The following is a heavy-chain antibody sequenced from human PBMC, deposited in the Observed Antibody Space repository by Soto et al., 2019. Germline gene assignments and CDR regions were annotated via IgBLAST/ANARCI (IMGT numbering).Heavy chain of an antibody. CDR2: IYYSGST. V-gene: IGHV4-39*01. CDR3: ARQYAVVLYHFDY. Sequence: PSETLSLTRSVAGGSGSSRGNYWGWIRQPPGKGLEWIGSIYYSGSTYYNPSLKSRVTTSVDTSKNQFSLKLSSVTAADTAVCYCARQYAVVLYHFDYWGLGTLVTVPQ. CDR1: GGSGSSRGNY. D-gene: IGHD2-15*01. J-gene: IGHJ4*02.